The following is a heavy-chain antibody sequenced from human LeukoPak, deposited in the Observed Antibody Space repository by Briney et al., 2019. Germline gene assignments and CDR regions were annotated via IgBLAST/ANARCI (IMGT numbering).Heavy chain of an antibody. CDR1: GGSFSGYY. V-gene: IGHV4-34*01. D-gene: IGHD1-20*01. J-gene: IGHJ3*02. CDR3: AREPISGTPAGHAFDK. CDR2: INQSGNT. Sequence: SETLSLTCAIYGGSFSGYYWSWIRQPPGKGLEWIGEINQSGNTKYNPSLKSRVTLLVDTSKSQFSLKLTSVTAADTAVYYCAREPISGTPAGHAFDKWDQETKVTVSS.